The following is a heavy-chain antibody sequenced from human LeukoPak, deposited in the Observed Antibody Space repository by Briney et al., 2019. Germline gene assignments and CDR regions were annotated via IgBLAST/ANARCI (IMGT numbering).Heavy chain of an antibody. J-gene: IGHJ1*01. CDR2: ITSNGGIT. D-gene: IGHD1-26*01. Sequence: GGSLRLSCAASGFTFSRYAMHWVRQAPGKGLEYVSAITSNGGITYYANSVKGRFIISRDNSKNTLYLQLGSLRADDMAMYYCATASGSQYAEYFQHRGQGTLVTVSS. V-gene: IGHV3-64*01. CDR3: ATASGSQYAEYFQH. CDR1: GFTFSRYA.